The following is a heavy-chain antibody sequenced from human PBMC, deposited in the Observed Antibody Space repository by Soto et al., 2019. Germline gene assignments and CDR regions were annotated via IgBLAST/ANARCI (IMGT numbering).Heavy chain of an antibody. Sequence: PSETLSLTCAVYGGSFSGYYWSWIRQPPGKGLEWIGEINHSGSTNYNPSLKSRVTISVDTSKNQFSLKLSSVTAADTAAYYCALLAVAAAGTYAVHAYDYWGQGTLVTVSS. J-gene: IGHJ4*02. D-gene: IGHD6-13*01. CDR1: GGSFSGYY. CDR2: INHSGST. V-gene: IGHV4-34*01. CDR3: ALLAVAAAGTYAVHAYDY.